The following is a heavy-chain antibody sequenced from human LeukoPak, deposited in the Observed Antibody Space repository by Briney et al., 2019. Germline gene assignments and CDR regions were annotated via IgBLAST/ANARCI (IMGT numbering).Heavy chain of an antibody. J-gene: IGHJ3*01. D-gene: IGHD7-27*01. Sequence: ASVKVSCKASGYSFTSHDIIWVRQATGQGLEWMGWMNPNSGNTAYAQKFQGRVTTTRDTSISTAYMELSSLTSEDTAMYYCARNHLGLGVWGQGTMVTVPA. CDR1: GYSFTSHD. V-gene: IGHV1-8*01. CDR2: MNPNSGNT. CDR3: ARNHLGLGV.